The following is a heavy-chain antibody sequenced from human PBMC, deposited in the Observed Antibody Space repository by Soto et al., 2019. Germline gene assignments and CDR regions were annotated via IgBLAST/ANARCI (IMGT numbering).Heavy chain of an antibody. D-gene: IGHD3-3*01. CDR2: VSYSGST. V-gene: IGHV4-59*01. J-gene: IGHJ4*02. CDR1: GGAIGGYY. CDR3: ARGYYDLWSGYYTGRFDY. Sequence: SETLSLTCSLSGGAIGGYYWSWIRQPPGKALEWIGYVSYSGSTDYHPSLKSRVSISIDTSKNQFSLKMISVTAADTAVYYCARGYYDLWSGYYTGRFDYWGQGTLVTVSS.